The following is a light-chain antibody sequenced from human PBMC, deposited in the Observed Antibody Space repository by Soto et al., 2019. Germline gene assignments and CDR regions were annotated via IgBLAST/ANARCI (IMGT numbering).Light chain of an antibody. J-gene: IGLJ2*01. CDR1: SSNIGNNY. CDR2: DNN. CDR3: GTWDSGLSAGV. V-gene: IGLV1-51*01. Sequence: QPVLTQPPSVSAAPGQRVTISCSGSSSNIGNNYVSWYQQLPGTAPKLLIYDNNRRPSGIPDRFSGSKSGTSATLGITGLQTGDEADYYCGTWDSGLSAGVFGGGTKVTVL.